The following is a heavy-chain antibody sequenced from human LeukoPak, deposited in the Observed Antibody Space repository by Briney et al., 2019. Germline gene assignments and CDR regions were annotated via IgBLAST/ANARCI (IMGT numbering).Heavy chain of an antibody. CDR3: AKRSIPYYYGSGYDY. Sequence: PGGSLRLSCAASGSTFSSYAMSWVRQAPGKGREWVSAISGSGGSTYYADSVKGRFTISRDNSKNTLYLQMNSLRAEDTAVYYCAKRSIPYYYGSGYDYWGQGTLVTVSS. D-gene: IGHD3-10*01. V-gene: IGHV3-23*01. CDR1: GSTFSSYA. CDR2: ISGSGGST. J-gene: IGHJ4*02.